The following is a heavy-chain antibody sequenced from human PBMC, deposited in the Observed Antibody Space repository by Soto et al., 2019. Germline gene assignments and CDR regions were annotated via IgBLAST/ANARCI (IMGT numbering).Heavy chain of an antibody. V-gene: IGHV4-59*01. Sequence: SETLSLTCTVSGGSISSYYWRWIRQPPGKGLEWIGYIYYSGSTNYNPSLKSRVTISVDTSKNQFSLKLSSVTAADTAVYYCARDRGGDYLDYWGQGTLVTVSS. CDR3: ARDRGGDYLDY. CDR2: IYYSGST. CDR1: GGSISSYY. J-gene: IGHJ4*02. D-gene: IGHD3-10*01.